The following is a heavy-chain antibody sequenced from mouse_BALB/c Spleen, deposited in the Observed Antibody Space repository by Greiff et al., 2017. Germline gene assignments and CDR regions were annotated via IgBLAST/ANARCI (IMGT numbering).Heavy chain of an antibody. D-gene: IGHD2-14*01. Sequence: EVQRVESGGGLVKPGGSLKLSCAASGFTFSDYYMYWVRQTPEKRLEWVATISDGGSYTYYPDSVKGRFTISRDNAKNNLYLQMSSLKSEDTAMYYCARASPYRYDNYAMDYWGQGTSVTVSS. V-gene: IGHV5-4*02. CDR1: GFTFSDYY. CDR2: ISDGGSYT. J-gene: IGHJ4*01. CDR3: ARASPYRYDNYAMDY.